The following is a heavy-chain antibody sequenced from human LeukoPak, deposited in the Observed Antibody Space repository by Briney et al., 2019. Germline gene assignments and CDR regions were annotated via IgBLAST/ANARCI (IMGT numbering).Heavy chain of an antibody. D-gene: IGHD3-22*01. Sequence: GGSLRLSCAASGFTFSSYAMSWVRQAPGKGLEWVSAISGSGGSTYYADSVKGRFTISRDNSKNTLYLQMNSLRAEDTAVYYCAKDLYYYDSSGYYHSPNWIFDYWGQGTLVTVSS. CDR2: ISGSGGST. CDR1: GFTFSSYA. CDR3: AKDLYYYDSSGYYHSPNWIFDY. V-gene: IGHV3-23*01. J-gene: IGHJ4*02.